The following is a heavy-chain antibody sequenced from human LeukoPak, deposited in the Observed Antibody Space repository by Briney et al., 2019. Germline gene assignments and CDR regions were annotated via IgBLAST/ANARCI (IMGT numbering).Heavy chain of an antibody. V-gene: IGHV4-4*02. CDR3: AGPGGAFDY. D-gene: IGHD3-16*01. Sequence: SGTLSLTCAVSGGSISSNNWWSWVRQPPGEGLEWIGEIFHSGSTNYNPSLKSRVSISVDTSKNQFSLQLSSVTAADTAVYYCAGPGGAFDYWGQGTLVTVSS. CDR2: IFHSGST. J-gene: IGHJ4*02. CDR1: GGSISSNNW.